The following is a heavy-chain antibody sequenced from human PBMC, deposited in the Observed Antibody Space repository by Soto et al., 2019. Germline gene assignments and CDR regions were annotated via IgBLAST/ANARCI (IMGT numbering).Heavy chain of an antibody. CDR2: IWYDGSNK. CDR3: ARDLRLGYCSSTSCYAGYYYGMDV. D-gene: IGHD2-2*01. V-gene: IGHV3-33*01. CDR1: GFTFSSYG. J-gene: IGHJ6*02. Sequence: PGGSLRLSCAASGFTFSSYGMHWVRQAPGKGLEWVAVIWYDGSNKYYADSVKGRFTISRDNSKNTLYLQMNSLRAEDTAVYYCARDLRLGYCSSTSCYAGYYYGMDVWGQGTTVTVSS.